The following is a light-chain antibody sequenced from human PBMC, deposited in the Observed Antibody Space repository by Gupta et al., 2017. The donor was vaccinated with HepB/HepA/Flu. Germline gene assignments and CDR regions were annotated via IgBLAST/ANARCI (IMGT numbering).Light chain of an antibody. CDR2: DID. CDR1: TGPVISGHY. CDR3: MLSSGGPRPRV. Sequence: AVVTQEPSLTVSPGWTVPLTCVSSTGPVISGHYPYWFQQKPAQAPTTRIYDIDKKHPWTPARFSGSLLGDKAALTLSDAQPDDEADYYCMLSSGGPRPRVFGGGTKLTVL. V-gene: IGLV7-46*01. J-gene: IGLJ3*02.